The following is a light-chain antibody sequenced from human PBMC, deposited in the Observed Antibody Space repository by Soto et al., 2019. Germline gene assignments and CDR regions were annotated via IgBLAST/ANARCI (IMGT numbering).Light chain of an antibody. CDR1: ASDVGGYSY. CDR3: CSYAGSYTVV. Sequence: SALTQPRSVSGSPGQSVTISCTGTASDVGGYSYVSWYQQHPDKVPTLIIYDVSKWPSGVPDRFSGSKSGNTASLTISGLQAEDEGDYYCCSYAGSYTVVFGTGTKVTVL. CDR2: DVS. V-gene: IGLV2-11*01. J-gene: IGLJ1*01.